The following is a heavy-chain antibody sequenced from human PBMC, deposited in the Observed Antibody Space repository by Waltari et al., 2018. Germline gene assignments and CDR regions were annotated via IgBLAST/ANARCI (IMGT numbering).Heavy chain of an antibody. Sequence: QLQLVESGGGVVQPGKSLRLSCAASGFTMSSYFMHWVRPSPGKGRAWVAVVWSDGNEKYYGDSVKGRFTISRDNSKNIVYLRMNSLRAEDTAVYFCAKEQEAFDIWGQGTVVTVS. V-gene: IGHV3-33*06. CDR2: VWSDGNEK. CDR1: GFTMSSYF. J-gene: IGHJ3*02. CDR3: AKEQEAFDI.